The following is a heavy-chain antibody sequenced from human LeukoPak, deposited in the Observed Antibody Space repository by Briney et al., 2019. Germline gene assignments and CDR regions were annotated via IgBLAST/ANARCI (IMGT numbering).Heavy chain of an antibody. CDR3: ARVEDSGYDPNFDY. CDR2: INPNSGGT. D-gene: IGHD5-12*01. V-gene: IGHV1-2*06. Sequence: GASVKVSCKASGYTFTGYYMHWVRQAPGQGLEWMGRINPNSGGTNYAQKFQGRVTMTRDKSTSTAYMELSRLRSEDTAVYYCARVEDSGYDPNFDYWGQGTLVTVSS. J-gene: IGHJ4*02. CDR1: GYTFTGYY.